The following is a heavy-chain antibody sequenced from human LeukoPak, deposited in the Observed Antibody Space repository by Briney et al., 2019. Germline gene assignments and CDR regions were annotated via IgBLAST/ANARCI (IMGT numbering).Heavy chain of an antibody. V-gene: IGHV4-59*01. Sequence: PSETLSLTCTASGGSISSYYWSWIRQPPGKGLEWIGYIYYSGSTNYNPSLKSRVTISVDTSKNQFSLKLSPVTAADTAVYYCARGAGVRGVPHDYWGQGTLVSVSS. J-gene: IGHJ4*02. CDR1: GGSISSYY. CDR3: ARGAGVRGVPHDY. D-gene: IGHD3-10*01. CDR2: IYYSGST.